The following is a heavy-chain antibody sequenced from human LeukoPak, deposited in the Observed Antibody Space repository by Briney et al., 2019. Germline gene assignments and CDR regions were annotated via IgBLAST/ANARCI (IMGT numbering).Heavy chain of an antibody. V-gene: IGHV3-48*01. CDR3: ARTYDFGRGPPGDAFDN. D-gene: IGHD3-3*01. CDR1: GFTFTMFG. Sequence: GGSLRLSCSASGFTFTMFGMNWVRQAPGKGLEWVSYIDARSGIVYYADSVQGRFTISRDDAKDSVFLQMNSLRVDDTAVYYCARTYDFGRGPPGDAFDNWGQGTLVTVPS. CDR2: IDARSGIV. J-gene: IGHJ3*02.